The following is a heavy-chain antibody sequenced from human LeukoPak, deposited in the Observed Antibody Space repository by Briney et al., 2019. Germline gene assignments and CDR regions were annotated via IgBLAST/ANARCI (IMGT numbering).Heavy chain of an antibody. D-gene: IGHD2-2*01. CDR3: AKDKTPMNCSSTNCYYYYYGMDV. Sequence: GGSLRLSCAASGLASRFTFTSYAMTWVRQAPGKGLEWVSSISVSVASTYYADSVKGRFTISRDNSKNTLYLQMNSPRVEDTAIYYCAKDKTPMNCSSTNCYYYYYGMDVWGQGTTVTVSS. J-gene: IGHJ6*02. CDR1: GLASRFTFTSYA. V-gene: IGHV3-23*01. CDR2: ISVSVAST.